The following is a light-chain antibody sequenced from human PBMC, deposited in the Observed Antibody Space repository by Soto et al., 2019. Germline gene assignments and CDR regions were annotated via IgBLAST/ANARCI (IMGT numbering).Light chain of an antibody. CDR1: QSVSSY. CDR2: DAS. CDR3: QQRSNWPGT. Sequence: EIVLTQSPATLSLSPGERATLSCRASQSVSSYVAWYQQKPGQAPRHLIYDASNRATGIPARFSGSGSGTDFTLTISSLEPEDFAVYYCQQRSNWPGTFGQGTKVEIK. V-gene: IGKV3-11*01. J-gene: IGKJ1*01.